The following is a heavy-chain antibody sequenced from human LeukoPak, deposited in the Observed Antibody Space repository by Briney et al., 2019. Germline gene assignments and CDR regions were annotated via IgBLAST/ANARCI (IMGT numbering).Heavy chain of an antibody. CDR3: VRSLTGTDDY. CDR1: GFTFSSYW. D-gene: IGHD3-9*01. CDR2: IKQDGSEK. V-gene: IGHV3-7*01. J-gene: IGHJ4*02. Sequence: PGGSLRLSCAASGFTFSSYWMSWVRQAPGKGLEWVANIKQDGSEKYYVDSVKGRFTISRDNAKNTVYLQMNSLRAEDTALYFCVRSLTGTDDYWGQGTLVTVSS.